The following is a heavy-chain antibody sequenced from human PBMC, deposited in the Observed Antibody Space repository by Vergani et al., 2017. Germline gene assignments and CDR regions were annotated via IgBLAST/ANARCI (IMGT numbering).Heavy chain of an antibody. CDR1: GYSFTSYA. CDR2: INTNTGNP. J-gene: IGHJ6*02. V-gene: IGHV7-4-1*02. CDR3: ARVGSTTTVVTPGGNYYYYGIDV. D-gene: IGHD4-23*01. Sequence: QVQLVQSGAEVKKPGASVKVSCKASGYSFTSYAMNWVRQAPGQGLEWMGWINTNTGNPTYAQGFTGRFVFSLDTSVSTAYLQISSLKAEDTAVYYCARVGSTTTVVTPGGNYYYYGIDVWGQGTTVTVSS.